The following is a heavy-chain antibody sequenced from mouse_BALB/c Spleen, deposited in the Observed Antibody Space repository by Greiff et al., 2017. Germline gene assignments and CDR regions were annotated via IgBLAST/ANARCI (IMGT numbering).Heavy chain of an antibody. CDR2: IYPGNSDT. CDR3: TRSLRRGYYFDY. V-gene: IGHV1-5*01. CDR1: GYTFTSYW. Sequence: EVKLVESGTVLARPGASVKMSCKASGYTFTSYWMHWVKQRPGQGLEWIGAIYPGNSDTSYNQKFKGKAKLTAVTSTSTAYMELSSLTNEDSAVYYCTRSLRRGYYFDYWGQGTTLTVSS. D-gene: IGHD1-2*01. J-gene: IGHJ2*01.